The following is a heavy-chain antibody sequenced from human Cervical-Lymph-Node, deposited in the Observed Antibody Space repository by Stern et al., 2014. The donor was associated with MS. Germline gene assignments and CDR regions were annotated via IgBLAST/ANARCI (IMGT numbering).Heavy chain of an antibody. D-gene: IGHD6-19*01. J-gene: IGHJ4*02. CDR2: LSYDGTSE. Sequence: QVQLGQSGGGVVQPGKSLRLSCVGSGFTLNSRSPHWVRQAPGKGLEWVALLSYDGTSEYYADSVKGRFTISRDNSKNTLFLQLNSLRADDTALYYCARGSRVDMCSGWCLEYWGQGSLVTVSS. V-gene: IGHV3-30-3*01. CDR3: ARGSRVDMCSGWCLEY. CDR1: GFTLNSRS.